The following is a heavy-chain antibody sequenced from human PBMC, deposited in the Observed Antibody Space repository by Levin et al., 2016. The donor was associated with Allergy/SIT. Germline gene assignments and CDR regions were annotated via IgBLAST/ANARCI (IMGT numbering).Heavy chain of an antibody. CDR1: GGSINSYY. CDR2: VYYTGST. D-gene: IGHD6-13*01. J-gene: IGHJ5*02. Sequence: SETLSLTCTVSGGSINSYYWSWIRQPPGKGLEWIGYVYYTGSTNYNPSLKSRVTFSVDTSKNQFSLKLTSVTAADTAVYYCARGSSSSWYSWFDPWGQGILVTVSS. CDR3: ARGSSSSWYSWFDP. V-gene: IGHV4-59*08.